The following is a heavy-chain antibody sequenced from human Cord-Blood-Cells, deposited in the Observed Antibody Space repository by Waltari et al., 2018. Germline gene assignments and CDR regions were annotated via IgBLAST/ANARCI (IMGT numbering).Heavy chain of an antibody. J-gene: IGHJ4*02. V-gene: IGHV3-33*01. CDR2: IWYDGSNK. D-gene: IGHD1-20*01. Sequence: QVQLVESGGGVVQPGRSLSLSCAASGFTFSSYGMHWVRQAPGKGLEWVAVIWYDGSNKYYADSVKGRFTISRDNSKNTLYLQINSLRAEDTAVYYCARGDNWNYFDYWGQGTLVTVSS. CDR1: GFTFSSYG. CDR3: ARGDNWNYFDY.